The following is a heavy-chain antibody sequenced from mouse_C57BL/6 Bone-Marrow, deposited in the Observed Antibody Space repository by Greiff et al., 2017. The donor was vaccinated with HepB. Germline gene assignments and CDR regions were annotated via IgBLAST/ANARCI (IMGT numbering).Heavy chain of an antibody. J-gene: IGHJ3*01. D-gene: IGHD2-4*01. CDR3: ARRGIDYDGWFAY. Sequence: VQVVESGPGLVQPSQSLSITCTVSGFSLTSYGVHWVRQSPGKGLEWLGVIWSGGSTDYNAAFISRLSISKDNSKSQVFFKMNSLQADDTAIYYCARRGIDYDGWFAYWGQGTLVTVSA. V-gene: IGHV2-2*01. CDR1: GFSLTSYG. CDR2: IWSGGST.